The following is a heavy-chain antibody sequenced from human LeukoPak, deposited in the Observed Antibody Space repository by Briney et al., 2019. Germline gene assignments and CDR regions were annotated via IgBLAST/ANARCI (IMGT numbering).Heavy chain of an antibody. CDR3: ASHEAYSSSWYPSFDY. CDR2: INHSGST. J-gene: IGHJ4*02. D-gene: IGHD6-13*01. CDR1: GGSFSGYY. V-gene: IGHV4-34*01. Sequence: SETLSLTCAVYGGSFSGYYWSWIRQPPGKGLEWIGEINHSGSTNYNPSLKSRVTISVDTSKNQFSLKLSSVTAADTAVYYCASHEAYSSSWYPSFDYWGQGTLVTVSS.